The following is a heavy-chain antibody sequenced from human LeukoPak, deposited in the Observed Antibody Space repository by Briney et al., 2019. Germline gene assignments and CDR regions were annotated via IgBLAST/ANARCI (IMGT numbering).Heavy chain of an antibody. CDR1: GYTFTGYC. J-gene: IGHJ6*03. V-gene: IGHV1-2*02. Sequence: ASVKVSCKASGYTFTGYCMHWVRQAPGQGLEWMGWINPNSGSTNYAQKFQGRVTMTRDTSISTVYMELTSLRSDDTAVFYCAWSSHRFYYMDVWGNGTTVTISS. CDR2: INPNSGST. CDR3: AWSSHRFYYMDV. D-gene: IGHD3-16*01.